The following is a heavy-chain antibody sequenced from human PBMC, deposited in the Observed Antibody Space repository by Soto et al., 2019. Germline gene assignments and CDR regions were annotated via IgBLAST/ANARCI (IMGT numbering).Heavy chain of an antibody. D-gene: IGHD1-7*01. CDR1: GGSISSGGYY. J-gene: IGHJ6*02. Sequence: SETLSLTCTVSGGSISSGGYYWSWIRQHPGKGLEWIGYIYYSGSTYYNPSLKSRVTISVDTSKNQFSLKLSSVTAADTAVYYCARDKLGGLELRTPYYYYGMDVWGQGTTVTVSS. V-gene: IGHV4-31*03. CDR3: ARDKLGGLELRTPYYYYGMDV. CDR2: IYYSGST.